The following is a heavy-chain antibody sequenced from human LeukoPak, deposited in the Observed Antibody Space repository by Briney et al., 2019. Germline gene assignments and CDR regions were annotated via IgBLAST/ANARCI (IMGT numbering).Heavy chain of an antibody. CDR3: ARALEWSGYYSIAGQYFDY. Sequence: GGSLRLSCAASGFTFSSYWMHWVRQAPGKGLVWVSRINTDGSSTSYADSVKGRFTISRDNAKNTLYLQMNSLRAEDTAVYYCARALEWSGYYSIAGQYFDYWGQGTLVTVSS. D-gene: IGHD3-3*01. CDR2: INTDGSST. CDR1: GFTFSSYW. V-gene: IGHV3-74*01. J-gene: IGHJ4*02.